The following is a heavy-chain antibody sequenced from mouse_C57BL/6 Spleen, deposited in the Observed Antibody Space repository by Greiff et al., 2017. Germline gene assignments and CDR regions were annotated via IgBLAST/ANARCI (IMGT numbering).Heavy chain of an antibody. J-gene: IGHJ2*01. V-gene: IGHV1-52*01. CDR2: IDPSDSET. Sequence: VQLQQPGAELVRPGSSVKLSCKASGYTFTSSWMHWVKQRPIQGLAWIGNIDPSDSETHYNPKFKDKATLTVAKSSSTAYLQLSSLTSEDSSVYYCARGMITTSGYYFDYWGQGTTLTVSS. CDR1: GYTFTSSW. CDR3: ARGMITTSGYYFDY. D-gene: IGHD2-4*01.